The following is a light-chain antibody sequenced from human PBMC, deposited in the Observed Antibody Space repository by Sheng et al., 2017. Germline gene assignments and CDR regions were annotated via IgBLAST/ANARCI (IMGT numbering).Light chain of an antibody. CDR2: GTS. Sequence: VLTQSPATLSLSPGERATLSCRASQSVSSSYLAWYQQKPGQAPRLLMYGTSSRAAGIPDRFRGSGSGTDFTLTISRLEPEDLAVYYCQQYGTSVWTFGQGTKVEIK. CDR1: QSVSSSY. V-gene: IGKV3-20*01. CDR3: QQYGTSVWT. J-gene: IGKJ1*01.